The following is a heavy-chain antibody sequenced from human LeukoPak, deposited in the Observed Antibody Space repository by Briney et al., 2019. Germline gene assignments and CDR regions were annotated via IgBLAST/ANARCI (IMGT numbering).Heavy chain of an antibody. J-gene: IGHJ4*02. CDR2: INPSGGST. D-gene: IGHD6-19*01. CDR3: ARDSSTWLVPGIPFDY. Sequence: GASVKVSCKASGYTFTSYYMHLVRQAPGQGLEWMGIINPSGGSTSYAQKFQGRVTMTRDTSTSTVYMELSSLRSDDTAVYYCARDSSTWLVPGIPFDYWGQGTLVTVSS. V-gene: IGHV1-46*01. CDR1: GYTFTSYY.